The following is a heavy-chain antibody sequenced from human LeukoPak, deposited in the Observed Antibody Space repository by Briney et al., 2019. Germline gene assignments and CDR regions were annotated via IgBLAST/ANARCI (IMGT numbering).Heavy chain of an antibody. J-gene: IGHJ4*02. Sequence: PSETLSLTCSVSGGSVNSYYWSWIRQPAGKGLGWIGRFYTSGSAEYNPSLKSRLTMSVNTSKNQFSPNLSSVTAADTAVYYCARDSRDPSLWFGELLSPLDCWGQGTLVTVSS. CDR3: ARDSRDPSLWFGELLSPLDC. D-gene: IGHD3-10*01. CDR2: FYTSGSA. V-gene: IGHV4-4*07. CDR1: GGSVNSYY.